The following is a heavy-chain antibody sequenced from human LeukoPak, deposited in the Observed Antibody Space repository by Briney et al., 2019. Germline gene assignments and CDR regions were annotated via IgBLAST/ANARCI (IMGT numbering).Heavy chain of an antibody. V-gene: IGHV3-7*01. D-gene: IGHD6-19*01. Sequence: GGSLRLPCAASGFTFSSYWMSWVRQAPGKGLEWVANIKQDGSEKYYVDSVKGRFTISRDNAKNSLYLQMNSLRAEDTAVYYCARASVAGTYYYYGMDVWGQGTTVTVSS. CDR2: IKQDGSEK. CDR1: GFTFSSYW. J-gene: IGHJ6*02. CDR3: ARASVAGTYYYYGMDV.